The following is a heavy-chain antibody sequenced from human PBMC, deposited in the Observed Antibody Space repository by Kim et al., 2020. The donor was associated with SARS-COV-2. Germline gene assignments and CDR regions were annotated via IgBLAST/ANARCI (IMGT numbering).Heavy chain of an antibody. Sequence: GGSLRLSCAASGFTFSSYSMNWVRQAPGKGLVWVSYISSSSSTTNYADSVRGRFTISRDNAKDSLFLQMNSLRAEDTAVYYCARDYVAYCGWGWYGWFDPWGQGTLVTVSS. D-gene: IGHD3-10*01. CDR3: ARDYVAYCGWGWYGWFDP. V-gene: IGHV3-48*01. CDR2: ISSSSSTT. J-gene: IGHJ5*02. CDR1: GFTFSSYS.